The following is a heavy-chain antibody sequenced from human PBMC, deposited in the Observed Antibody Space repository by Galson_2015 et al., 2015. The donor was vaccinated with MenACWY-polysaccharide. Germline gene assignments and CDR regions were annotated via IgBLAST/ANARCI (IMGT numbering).Heavy chain of an antibody. Sequence: CAASGSRFSNSGMHWVRQAPGKGLEWVAVIQYDGSNKVYADSVKGRFTISRDNPKNTVFLEMNTLGVEDTAVYYCAREGSRIVFHAFDIWGQGTMVTVSS. CDR2: IQYDGSNK. J-gene: IGHJ3*02. CDR3: AREGSRIVFHAFDI. V-gene: IGHV3-33*01. CDR1: GSRFSNSG. D-gene: IGHD2-2*01.